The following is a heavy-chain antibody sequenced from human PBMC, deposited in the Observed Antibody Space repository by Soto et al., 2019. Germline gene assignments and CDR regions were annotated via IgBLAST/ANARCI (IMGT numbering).Heavy chain of an antibody. CDR1: GGSVSSDTHY. CDR2: IYSSGST. V-gene: IGHV4-61*01. J-gene: IGHJ6*02. CDR3: ARFVRSCSGTTCYTRADV. D-gene: IGHD2-2*02. Sequence: SETLSLTCTVSGGSVSSDTHYWSWTRQPPGKRLEWIGFIYSSGSTNYHPSLKSRVTMSVDTSKNQFSLKLRSVIVADTAVYHCARFVRSCSGTTCYTRADVWGQGTTVTVSS.